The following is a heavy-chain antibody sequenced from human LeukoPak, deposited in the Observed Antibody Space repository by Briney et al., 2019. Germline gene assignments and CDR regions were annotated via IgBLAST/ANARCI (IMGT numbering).Heavy chain of an antibody. Sequence: SGTLSLTCAVSGGSISSSNWWSWVRQPPGKGLEWIGEIYHSGSTNYNPSLKSRVTISVDKSKNQFSLKLSSVTAADTAAYYCASFKGGYSGYGGYWGQGTLVTVSS. D-gene: IGHD5-12*01. CDR3: ASFKGGYSGYGGY. CDR1: GGSISSSNW. V-gene: IGHV4-4*02. CDR2: IYHSGST. J-gene: IGHJ4*02.